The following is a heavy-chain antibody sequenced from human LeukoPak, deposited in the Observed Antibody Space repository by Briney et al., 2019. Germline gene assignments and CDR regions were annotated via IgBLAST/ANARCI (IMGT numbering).Heavy chain of an antibody. V-gene: IGHV1-46*01. CDR2: INPSGGST. CDR3: ARVEERDAFDI. CDR1: GYTFTSYY. Sequence: ASVTVSCKASGYTFTSYYMHWVRQAPGQGLEWMGIINPSGGSTSYAQKFQGRVTMTRDTSTSTVYMELSSLRSEDTAVYYCARVEERDAFDIWGQGTMVTVSS. J-gene: IGHJ3*02.